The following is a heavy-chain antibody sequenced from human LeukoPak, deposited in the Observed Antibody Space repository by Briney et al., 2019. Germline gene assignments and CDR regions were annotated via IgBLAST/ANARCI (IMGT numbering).Heavy chain of an antibody. CDR1: GFLFSSYD. D-gene: IGHD2-15*01. CDR2: KSCSCGRT. Sequence: GGSLRLFCAACGFLFSSYDKSGVRHAPGRAREWVLAKSCSCGRTYYADSVKGRFTISRDNSKNTLYLQMNSLRAEDTAVYYCAEGSVVGVAANFDYWRQGTLVTVPS. J-gene: IGHJ4*02. V-gene: IGHV3-23*01. CDR3: AEGSVVGVAANFDY.